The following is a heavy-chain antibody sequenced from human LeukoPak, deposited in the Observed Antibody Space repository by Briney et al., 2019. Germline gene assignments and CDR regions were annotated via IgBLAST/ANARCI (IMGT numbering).Heavy chain of an antibody. CDR2: IYYSGST. Sequence: SETLSLTCTVSSGSISSYYWSWIRQPPGKGLEWIGHIYYSGSTNYNPSLRSRVTISVDTSKNQFSLKLSSVTAADTAVYYCAQAAASAGLDYWGQGTLVTVCS. CDR1: SGSISSYY. D-gene: IGHD6-25*01. J-gene: IGHJ4*02. V-gene: IGHV4-59*01. CDR3: AQAAASAGLDY.